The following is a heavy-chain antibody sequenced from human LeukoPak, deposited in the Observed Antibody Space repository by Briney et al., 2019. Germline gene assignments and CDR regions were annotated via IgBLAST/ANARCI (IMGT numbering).Heavy chain of an antibody. D-gene: IGHD6-19*01. J-gene: IGHJ4*02. CDR2: IYYSGST. CDR1: GGSISSSSYY. CDR3: ARGLQSVAGFDY. V-gene: IGHV4-39*07. Sequence: SETLSLTCTVSGGSISSSSYYWGWIRQPPGKGLEWIGYIYYSGSTYYNPSHKSRVAISVDTSKNQFSLKLSSVTAADTAVYYCARGLQSVAGFDYWGQGTLVTVSS.